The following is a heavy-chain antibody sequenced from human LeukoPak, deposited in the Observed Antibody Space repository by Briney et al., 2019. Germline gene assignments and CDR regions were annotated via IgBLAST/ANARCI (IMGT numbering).Heavy chain of an antibody. CDR1: GFTFSDYY. V-gene: IGHV3-11*04. CDR3: ARDRVSVRWCPDY. J-gene: IGHJ4*02. CDR2: ISSSGSTI. Sequence: GGSLRLSCAASGFTFSDYYMSWIRQAPGKGLEWVSYISSSGSTIYYADSVKGRFTISRDNAKNSLYLQMNSLRAEDTAVYYCARDRVSVRWCPDYWGQGTLVTVSS. D-gene: IGHD4/OR15-4a*01.